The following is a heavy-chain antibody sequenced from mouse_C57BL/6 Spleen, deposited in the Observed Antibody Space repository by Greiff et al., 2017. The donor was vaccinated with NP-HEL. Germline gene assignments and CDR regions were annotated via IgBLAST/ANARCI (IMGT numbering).Heavy chain of an antibody. J-gene: IGHJ2*01. V-gene: IGHV1-39*01. D-gene: IGHD1-1*01. CDR2: INPNYGTT. CDR3: ARSFYYYGSSPFDY. CDR1: GYSFTDYN. Sequence: QLKESGPELVKPGASVKISCKASGYSFTDYNMNWVKQSNGKSLEWIGVINPNYGTTSYNQKFKGKATLTVDQSSSTAYMQLNSLTSEDSAVYYCARSFYYYGSSPFDYWGQGTTLTVSS.